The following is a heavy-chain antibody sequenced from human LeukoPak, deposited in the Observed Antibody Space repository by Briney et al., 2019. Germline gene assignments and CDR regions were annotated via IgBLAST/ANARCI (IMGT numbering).Heavy chain of an antibody. D-gene: IGHD2-15*01. J-gene: IGHJ6*02. CDR2: IYYSGST. CDR3: ARALRESREDSTYGMDV. Sequence: SETLSLTCTVSGGSISSYYWSWIRQPPGKGPEWIGYIYYSGSTNYNPSLKSRVTISVDTSKNQFSLKLSSVTAADTAVYYCARALRESREDSTYGMDVWGQGTTVTVSS. V-gene: IGHV4-59*01. CDR1: GGSISSYY.